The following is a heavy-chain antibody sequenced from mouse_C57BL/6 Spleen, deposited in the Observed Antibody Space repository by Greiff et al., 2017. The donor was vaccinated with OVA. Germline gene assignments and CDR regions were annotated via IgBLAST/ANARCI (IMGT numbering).Heavy chain of an antibody. CDR2: ISSGGDYI. CDR3: TRGDYYGSSYRYFDV. D-gene: IGHD1-1*01. CDR1: GFTFSSYA. V-gene: IGHV5-9-1*02. J-gene: IGHJ1*03. Sequence: EVNLVESGAGLVKPGGSLKLSCAASGFTFSSYAMSWVRQTPEKRLEWVAYISSGGDYIYYADTVKGRFTISRDNARNTLYLQMSSLKSEDTAMYYCTRGDYYGSSYRYFDVWGTGTTVTVSS.